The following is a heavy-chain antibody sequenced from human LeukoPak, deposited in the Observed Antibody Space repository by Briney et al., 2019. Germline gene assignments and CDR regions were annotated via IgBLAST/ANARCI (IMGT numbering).Heavy chain of an antibody. CDR3: ARHVGSYYNPDY. CDR2: IYPGDPDI. CDR1: GYSFTNYW. J-gene: IGHJ4*02. D-gene: IGHD2/OR15-2a*01. V-gene: IGHV5-51*01. Sequence: GESLKISCKASGYSFTNYWIGWVRQMPGKGLEWMGIIYPGDPDIKYSPSFQGQVTISADKSITTAYLQWSSLKASDTAMYFCARHVGSYYNPDYWGQGTLVTVSS.